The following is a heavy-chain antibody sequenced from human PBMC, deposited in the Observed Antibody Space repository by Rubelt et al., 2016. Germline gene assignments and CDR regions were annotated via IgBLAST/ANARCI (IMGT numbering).Heavy chain of an antibody. V-gene: IGHV4-59*08. CDR3: AIHVPVLNWFFDL. Sequence: QVQGQQWGARLLTPSETLALTCTVSGGSISSFYWSWIRQSPGKGLEWIGYIFFNGNSNYNPSLKSRATISVDTSTNQVPHKRNSETAADTALYYWAIHVPVLNWFFDLWGRGTLVTVSS. CDR1: GGSISSFY. CDR2: IFFNGNS. J-gene: IGHJ2*01.